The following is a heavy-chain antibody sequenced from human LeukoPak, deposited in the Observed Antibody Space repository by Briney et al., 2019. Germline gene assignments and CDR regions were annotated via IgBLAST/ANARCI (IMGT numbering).Heavy chain of an antibody. D-gene: IGHD4-17*01. CDR1: GFTFSSYG. CDR2: IPYDGSNK. CDR3: AKDHGQAFDI. J-gene: IGHJ3*02. Sequence: GGSLRLSCAASGFTFSSYGMHWVRQAPGKGLEWVAVIPYDGSNKYCADSVKGRFTISRDNSKNTLYLQMNSLRAEDTAVYYCAKDHGQAFDIWGQGTMVTVSS. V-gene: IGHV3-30*18.